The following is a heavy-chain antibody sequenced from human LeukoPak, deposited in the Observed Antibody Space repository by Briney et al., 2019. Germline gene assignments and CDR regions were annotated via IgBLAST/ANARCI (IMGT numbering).Heavy chain of an antibody. CDR1: GGSISSSSYY. J-gene: IGHJ5*02. CDR2: IYYSGST. D-gene: IGHD3-9*01. Sequence: SETLSLTCTVSGGSISSSSYYWGWIRQPPGTGLEWIGSIYYSGSTYYNPSLKSRVTISVDTSKNQFSLKLSSVTAADTAVYYCARVDILGHSNWFDPWGQGTLVTVSS. CDR3: ARVDILGHSNWFDP. V-gene: IGHV4-39*01.